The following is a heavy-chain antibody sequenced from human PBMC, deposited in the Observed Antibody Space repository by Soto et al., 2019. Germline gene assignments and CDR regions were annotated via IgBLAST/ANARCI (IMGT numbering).Heavy chain of an antibody. D-gene: IGHD2-2*01. CDR1: GFTFSSYS. CDR2: ISSSSSYI. CDR3: ARHLGYCSSTSCYKNDY. V-gene: IGHV3-21*01. J-gene: IGHJ4*02. Sequence: GGSLRLSCAASGFTFSSYSMNWVRQAPGKGLEWVSSISSSSSYIYYADSVKGRFTISRDNAKNSLYLQMNSLRAEDTAVYYCARHLGYCSSTSCYKNDYWGQGTLVTVSS.